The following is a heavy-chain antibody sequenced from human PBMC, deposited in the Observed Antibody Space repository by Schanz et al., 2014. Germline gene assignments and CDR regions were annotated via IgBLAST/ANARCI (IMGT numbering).Heavy chain of an antibody. CDR3: AKGMGYCSGGTCYDYYYYGLDV. Sequence: EVQLLESGGGLVRPGGSLRLSCAASGFTFGSYAMTWVRQAPGKGLEWVSSISHSGGSKYYADSVKGRFTISRDNSENTLYLQMNSLSADDTAVFYCAKGMGYCSGGTCYDYYYYGLDVWGQGTTVTVSS. CDR2: ISHSGGSK. J-gene: IGHJ6*02. D-gene: IGHD2-15*01. CDR1: GFTFGSYA. V-gene: IGHV3-23*01.